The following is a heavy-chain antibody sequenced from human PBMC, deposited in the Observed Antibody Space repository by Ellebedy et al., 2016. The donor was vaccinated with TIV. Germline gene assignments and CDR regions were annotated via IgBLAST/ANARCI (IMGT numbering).Heavy chain of an antibody. CDR1: GFPFSSYG. J-gene: IGHJ3*02. CDR3: TKGDGYNRPDAFDI. Sequence: GESLKISCAAYGFPFSSYGIDWVRQAPGKGLEWVAGISYDGIKKYYVDSVKGRFTISRDNSKHTLYLQMNSLRAEDTAVYYCTKGDGYNRPDAFDIWGQGTMVTVSS. V-gene: IGHV3-30*18. D-gene: IGHD5-24*01. CDR2: ISYDGIKK.